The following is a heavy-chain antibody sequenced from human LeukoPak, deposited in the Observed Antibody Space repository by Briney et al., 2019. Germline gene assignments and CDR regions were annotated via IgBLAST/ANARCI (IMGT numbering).Heavy chain of an antibody. D-gene: IGHD4-17*01. V-gene: IGHV4-34*01. J-gene: IGHJ1*01. CDR1: GGSFSGYY. Sequence: SETLSLTCAVYGGSFSGYYWRWIRQPPGKGLEWIGEINHSGSTNYNPSLKSRVTISVDTSKNQFSLKLSSVTAADTAVYHCARAKSTVTTSEYFQHWGQGNLVTVSS. CDR2: INHSGST. CDR3: ARAKSTVTTSEYFQH.